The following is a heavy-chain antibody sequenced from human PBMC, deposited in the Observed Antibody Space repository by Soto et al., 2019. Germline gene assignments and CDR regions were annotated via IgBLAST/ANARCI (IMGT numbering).Heavy chain of an antibody. CDR1: GFIFSGHD. CDR2: IAIAGDT. CDR3: ARARHLAGTTNTWFDY. J-gene: IGHJ4*02. V-gene: IGHV3-13*04. Sequence: EVQLVESGGALVQPGGSLRLSCAASGFIFSGHDLHWVRQVPGKGLQWVSGIAIAGDTYYSGSVRGRITISRENAKSSLYLQMNSLRAEDTAVYYCARARHLAGTTNTWFDYWGRGTLVSVS. D-gene: IGHD1-7*01.